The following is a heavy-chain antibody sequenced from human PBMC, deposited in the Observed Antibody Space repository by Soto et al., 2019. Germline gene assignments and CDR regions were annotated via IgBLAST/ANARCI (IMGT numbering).Heavy chain of an antibody. CDR3: ARERGTSGSYYYYGMDV. V-gene: IGHV1-2*04. CDR2: INPNSGGT. J-gene: IGHJ6*02. D-gene: IGHD1-26*01. CDR1: GYTFTGYY. Sequence: ASVKVSCKASGYTFTGYYMHWVRQAPGQGLEWMGWINPNSGGTNYAQKFQGWVTMTRDTSISTAYMELRRLRSDDTAVYYCARERGTSGSYYYYGMDVWGQGTTVTVSS.